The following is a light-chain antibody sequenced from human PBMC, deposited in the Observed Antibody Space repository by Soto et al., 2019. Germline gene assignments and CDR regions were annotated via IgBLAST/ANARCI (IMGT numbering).Light chain of an antibody. Sequence: QSALTQPPSVSGSPGQSVTISCAATTTDIDNYDSVSWYQQAPGTAPKLMIYEVSDRPSGVSNRFSGSKSGNTASLTISGLQAEDEADYYCSSYTSSSTLYVFGTGTKVTVL. CDR3: SSYTSSSTLYV. V-gene: IGLV2-18*02. J-gene: IGLJ1*01. CDR2: EVS. CDR1: TTDIDNYDS.